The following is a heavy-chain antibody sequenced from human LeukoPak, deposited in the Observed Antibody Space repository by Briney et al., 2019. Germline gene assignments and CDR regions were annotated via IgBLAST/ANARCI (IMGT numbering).Heavy chain of an antibody. D-gene: IGHD3-16*01. J-gene: IGHJ6*03. CDR1: GGSFSGYY. Sequence: SETLSLTCAVYGGSFSGYYWSWIRQPPGKGLEWIGEINHSGSTNYNPSLKSRVTISVDTSKNQFSLKLSSVTAADTAVYYCARAYTKTIAGVWGYHYYYMDVWGKGTTVTVSS. CDR2: INHSGST. V-gene: IGHV4-34*01. CDR3: ARAYTKTIAGVWGYHYYYMDV.